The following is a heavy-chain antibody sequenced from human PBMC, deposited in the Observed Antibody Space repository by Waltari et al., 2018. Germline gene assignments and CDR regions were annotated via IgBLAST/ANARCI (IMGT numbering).Heavy chain of an antibody. D-gene: IGHD4-17*01. CDR2: IKQSGST. V-gene: IGHV4-34*01. Sequence: QVQLQQWGAGLLKPSETLSLTCAVYGGSFSGYYWSWIRQPPGKGLEWIGEIKQSGSTNYNPALRRRVTISVDTSENQFSLKLSSVAAAGTAVYYCARAGTTVRAFDIWGQGTMVTVSS. J-gene: IGHJ3*02. CDR3: ARAGTTVRAFDI. CDR1: GGSFSGYY.